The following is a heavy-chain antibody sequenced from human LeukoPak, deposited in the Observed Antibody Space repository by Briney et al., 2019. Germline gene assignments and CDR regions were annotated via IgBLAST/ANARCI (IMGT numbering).Heavy chain of an antibody. V-gene: IGHV4-4*07. D-gene: IGHD3-16*01. CDR1: GGPISSYY. Sequence: SETLSLTCTVSGGPISSYYWSWIRQPAGKGLEWIGHIYTSGSTNYNPSLKSRVTTSVDTSKNQFSLKLSSVTAADTAVYYCARECPPTPGQSAYFDNWGQGTLVIVSS. J-gene: IGHJ4*02. CDR3: ARECPPTPGQSAYFDN. CDR2: IYTSGST.